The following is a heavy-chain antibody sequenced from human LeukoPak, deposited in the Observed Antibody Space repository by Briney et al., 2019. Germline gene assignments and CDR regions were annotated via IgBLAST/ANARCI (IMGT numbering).Heavy chain of an antibody. CDR2: INPSGGST. Sequence: ASVKVSCKASGYTFTSYYMHWVRQAPGQGLEWMGIINPSGGSTSYAQKFQGRVTMTRDTSTSTVYMELSSLRSEDTAVCYCAREGGYCSGGSCYSGLDYWGQGTLVTVSS. CDR1: GYTFTSYY. CDR3: AREGGYCSGGSCYSGLDY. V-gene: IGHV1-46*01. D-gene: IGHD2-15*01. J-gene: IGHJ4*02.